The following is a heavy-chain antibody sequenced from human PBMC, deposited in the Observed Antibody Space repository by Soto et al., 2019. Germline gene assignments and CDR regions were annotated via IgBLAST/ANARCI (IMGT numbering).Heavy chain of an antibody. J-gene: IGHJ4*02. CDR3: ARGRGGAYTMVRGAMRVSGDY. V-gene: IGHV3-11*01. D-gene: IGHD3-10*01. Sequence: QVQLVESGGGLVKPGGSLRLSCAASGFTFSDYYMSWIRQAPGKGLEWVSYISSSGSTIYYADSVKGRFTISRDNAKNSLYLQMSGLRAEDTAVYYCARGRGGAYTMVRGAMRVSGDYWGQGTLVTVSS. CDR2: ISSSGSTI. CDR1: GFTFSDYY.